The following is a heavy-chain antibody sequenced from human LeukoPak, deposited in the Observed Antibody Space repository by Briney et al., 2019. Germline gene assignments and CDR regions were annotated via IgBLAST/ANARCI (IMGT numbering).Heavy chain of an antibody. CDR2: INHSGST. CDR1: GGSVSGYY. Sequence: SETLSLTCTVSGGSVSGYYWSWIRQPPGKGLEWIGEINHSGSTNYNPSLKSRVTISVDTSKNQFSLKLSSVTAADTAVYYCARLRHYGSGSYPMTGNWFDPWGQGTLVTVSS. V-gene: IGHV4-34*01. D-gene: IGHD3-10*01. J-gene: IGHJ5*02. CDR3: ARLRHYGSGSYPMTGNWFDP.